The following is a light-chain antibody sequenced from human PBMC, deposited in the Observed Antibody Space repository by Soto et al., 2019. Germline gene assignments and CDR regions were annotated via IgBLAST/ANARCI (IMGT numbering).Light chain of an antibody. CDR1: SSNIGAGYD. CDR3: QSYYSSLSYWV. V-gene: IGLV1-40*01. J-gene: IGLJ3*02. Sequence: QSVLTQPPSVSGAPGQRVTISCTGSSSNIGAGYDVHWYQQLPGTAPKLLVSGNTNRPSGVPDRFSGSKSGTSASLAITGLQAEDEADYYCQSYYSSLSYWVFGGGTKLTVL. CDR2: GNT.